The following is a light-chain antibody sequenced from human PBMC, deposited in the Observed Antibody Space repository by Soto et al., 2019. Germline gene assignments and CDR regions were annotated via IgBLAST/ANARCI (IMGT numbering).Light chain of an antibody. V-gene: IGKV2-28*01. Sequence: DIVMTQSPLSLAVNLGEPASISCRSSQSPLHSNGNTYLDWYLQKPVQSPQLLIYSVSFRASGVPDRFSGSGSDTDFTLKISRVEAEDVGVYYCMNAVQSLTFGGGTRVQIK. CDR3: MNAVQSLT. CDR2: SVS. J-gene: IGKJ4*01. CDR1: QSPLHSNGNTY.